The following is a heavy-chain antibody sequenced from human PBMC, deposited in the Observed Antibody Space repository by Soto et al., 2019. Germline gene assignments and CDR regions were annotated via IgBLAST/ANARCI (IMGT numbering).Heavy chain of an antibody. CDR3: ARACSGGVCFSDHRFYYGMDV. Sequence: QVQLVQSGAEVKKPGSSVRVSCKASGGTFSKYKITWVRQAPGQGLEWMGGIIPVFGTAHYAQKFQGRVTITADESTSTAYMEVSSLRSADTAVYYCARACSGGVCFSDHRFYYGMDVWGQGTTVTVSS. CDR2: IIPVFGTA. J-gene: IGHJ6*02. CDR1: GGTFSKYK. V-gene: IGHV1-69*12. D-gene: IGHD2-15*01.